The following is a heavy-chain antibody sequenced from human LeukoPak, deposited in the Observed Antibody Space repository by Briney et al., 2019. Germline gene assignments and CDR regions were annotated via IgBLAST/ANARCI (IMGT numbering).Heavy chain of an antibody. V-gene: IGHV3-21*01. J-gene: IGHJ4*02. CDR1: GFTFSSYS. CDR3: AREFFDVPAPFDY. CDR2: ISSSSSYI. Sequence: GGSLRLSCAASGFTFSSYSMNWVRQAPGRGLEWVSSISSSSSYIYYADSVKGRFTISRDNAKNSLYLQMNSLRAEDTAVYYCAREFFDVPAPFDYWGQGTLVTVSS. D-gene: IGHD2-2*01.